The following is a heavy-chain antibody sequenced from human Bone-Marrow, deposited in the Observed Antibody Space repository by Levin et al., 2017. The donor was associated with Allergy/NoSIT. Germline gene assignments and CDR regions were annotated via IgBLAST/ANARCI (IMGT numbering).Heavy chain of an antibody. D-gene: IGHD4-17*01. CDR1: GFIFADYA. CDR2: LDGSSGKT. Sequence: PGGSLRLSCTISGFIFADYAMNWVRQAPGRGLEWVSSLDGSSGKTHYADVVKGRVTISREYSKNTLFLQMNSLRVEDTARYYCAKAGTTVMLDYSYLDVWGEGTAVTVSS. CDR3: AKAGTTVMLDYSYLDV. J-gene: IGHJ6*03. V-gene: IGHV3-23*01.